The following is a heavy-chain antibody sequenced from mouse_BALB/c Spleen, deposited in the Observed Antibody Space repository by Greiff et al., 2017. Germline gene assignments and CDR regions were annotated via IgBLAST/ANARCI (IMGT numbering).Heavy chain of an antibody. J-gene: IGHJ4*01. V-gene: IGHV3-6*02. Sequence: EVKLLESGPGLVKPSQSLSLTCSVTGYSITSGYYWNWIRQFPGNKLEWMGYISYDGSNNYNPSLKNRISITRDTSKNQFFLKLNSVTTEDTATYYCARVTARATFAMDYWGQGTSVTVSS. CDR1: GYSITSGYY. CDR2: ISYDGSN. CDR3: ARVTARATFAMDY. D-gene: IGHD3-2*01.